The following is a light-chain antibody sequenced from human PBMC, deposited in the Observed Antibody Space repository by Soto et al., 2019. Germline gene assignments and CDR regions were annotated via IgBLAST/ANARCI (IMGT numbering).Light chain of an antibody. Sequence: QSVLTQPPSVSGASGQRVTISCTGSTSNIGAGYHVHWYQQLPGTAPKLLIYNNNNRPSGVPDRFSGSKSGTSASLAITGLQAEDDADYYCQSYDSSLSGYVVFGGGTELTVL. CDR1: TSNIGAGYH. CDR3: QSYDSSLSGYVV. CDR2: NNN. J-gene: IGLJ2*01. V-gene: IGLV1-40*01.